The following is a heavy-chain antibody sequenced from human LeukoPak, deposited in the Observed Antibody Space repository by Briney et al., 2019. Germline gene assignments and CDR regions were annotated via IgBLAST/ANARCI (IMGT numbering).Heavy chain of an antibody. Sequence: TGGSLRLSCAASGFTFSSYGMHWVRQAPGKGLEWVAVISYDGSNKYYADSVKGRFTISRDNSKNTLYLQMNSLRAEDTAVYYCAKDYSMGFDYWGQGTLVTVSS. J-gene: IGHJ4*02. CDR1: GFTFSSYG. D-gene: IGHD2-21*01. CDR2: ISYDGSNK. CDR3: AKDYSMGFDY. V-gene: IGHV3-30*18.